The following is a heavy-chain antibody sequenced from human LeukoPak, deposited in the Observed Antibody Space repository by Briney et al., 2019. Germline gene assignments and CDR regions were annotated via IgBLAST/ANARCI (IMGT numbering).Heavy chain of an antibody. D-gene: IGHD6-13*01. V-gene: IGHV3-30*02. J-gene: IGHJ4*02. CDR1: GFTFSSYG. CDR2: IRYDGSNR. CDR3: AKDPFHSSSWYYFDY. Sequence: PGGSLRLSCAASGFTFSSYGMHWVRQAPGKGLEWVAFIRYDGSNRYYADSVKGRFTISRDNSKNTLHLQMNSLGAEDTAVYYCAKDPFHSSSWYYFDYWGQGTLVTVSS.